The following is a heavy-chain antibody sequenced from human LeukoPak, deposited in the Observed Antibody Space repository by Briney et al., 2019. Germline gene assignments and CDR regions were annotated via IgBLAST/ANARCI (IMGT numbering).Heavy chain of an antibody. CDR1: GYTFTGYY. Sequence: GASVKVSCKASGYTFTGYYMHWVRQAPGQGLEWMGWINPNSGGTNYAQKFQGRVTMTRDTTISTAYMELSRLRSDDTAVYYCARGYIVVVPAAPFFDYWGQGTLVTVSS. V-gene: IGHV1-2*02. CDR2: INPNSGGT. CDR3: ARGYIVVVPAAPFFDY. J-gene: IGHJ4*02. D-gene: IGHD2-2*01.